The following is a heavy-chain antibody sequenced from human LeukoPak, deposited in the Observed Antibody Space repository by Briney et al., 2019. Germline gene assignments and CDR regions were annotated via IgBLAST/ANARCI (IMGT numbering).Heavy chain of an antibody. D-gene: IGHD3-3*01. J-gene: IGHJ5*02. Sequence: PSETLSLTCTVSGDSIGSGIEYWSWIRQPPGKGLEWIGYVYHSGSAHRNPSLRSRVTVSVDKSKNQFSLKLSSVTAADTAVYYCARDDFPSWFDPWGQGTLVTVSS. V-gene: IGHV4-30-2*01. CDR3: ARDDFPSWFDP. CDR2: VYHSGSA. CDR1: GDSIGSGIEY.